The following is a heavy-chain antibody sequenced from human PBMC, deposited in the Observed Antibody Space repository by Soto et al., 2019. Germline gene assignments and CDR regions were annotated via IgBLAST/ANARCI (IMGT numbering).Heavy chain of an antibody. D-gene: IGHD6-13*01. CDR1: EFASGNYG. V-gene: IGHV3-33*01. CDR3: ARDWWEEPAGKETVSQFDY. J-gene: IGHJ4*02. Sequence: QVQLVESGGGVVQPGRSLTLSGAAFEFASGNYGIHGVRQPPGKGLEGVAVIWGDESLKYYGDSVRGRFTISRDNSKNTVYRQMNSLRAEDTAVYSCARDWWEEPAGKETVSQFDYWGQGTLVTVSS. CDR2: IWGDESLK.